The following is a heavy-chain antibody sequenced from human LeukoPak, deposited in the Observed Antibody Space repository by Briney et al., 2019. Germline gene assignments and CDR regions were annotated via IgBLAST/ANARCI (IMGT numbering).Heavy chain of an antibody. CDR2: VYASGST. Sequence: SQTLSLTCTVSGGSNSSDSYYWRWIRQPAGKGLEDLGRVYASGSTNYNPSLKSRVTISVDTSKNQFSLRLSSVTAADTAIYYCARAGGYGDYINWFDPWGQGTLVTVSS. J-gene: IGHJ5*02. CDR3: ARAGGYGDYINWFDP. CDR1: GGSNSSDSYY. D-gene: IGHD4-17*01. V-gene: IGHV4-61*02.